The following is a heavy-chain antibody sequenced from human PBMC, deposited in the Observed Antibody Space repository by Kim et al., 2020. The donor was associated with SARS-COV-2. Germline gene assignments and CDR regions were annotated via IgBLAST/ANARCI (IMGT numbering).Heavy chain of an antibody. V-gene: IGHV4-39*01. CDR3: ARALDYYDRSAYYD. CDR1: GGSISTSSYY. D-gene: IGHD3-22*01. Sequence: SETLSLTCTVSGGSISTSSYYWGWIRQPPGKGLEWIGNIYYSGNTYYNPSLKSRVTIFLDTSKNQFTLKLSSVTAADTAVYYCARALDYYDRSAYYDWGQGTLVTVSS. CDR2: IYYSGNT. J-gene: IGHJ4*02.